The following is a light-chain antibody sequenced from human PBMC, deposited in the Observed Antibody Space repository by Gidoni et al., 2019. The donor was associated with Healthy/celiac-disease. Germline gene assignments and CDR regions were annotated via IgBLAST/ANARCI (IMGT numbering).Light chain of an antibody. Sequence: DIQMTQSPSTLSASVGDRVTITCRASQSISSWLAWYQQKPGKAPKLLIYDASSLESGVPSRFSGSGSGTEFSLIISRLQPDDVATYYGQQYNSPYTFXQXTKLEIK. CDR3: QQYNSPYT. J-gene: IGKJ2*01. CDR2: DAS. V-gene: IGKV1-5*01. CDR1: QSISSW.